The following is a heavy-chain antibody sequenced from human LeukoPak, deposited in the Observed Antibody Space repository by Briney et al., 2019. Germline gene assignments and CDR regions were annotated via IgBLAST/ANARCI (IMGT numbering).Heavy chain of an antibody. CDR3: AKGYSSGWYEGWFDP. Sequence: GGSLRPSCAASGFTFSSYAMSWVRQAPGKGLEWVSAISGSGGSTYYADSVKGRFTISRDNSKNTLYLQMNSLRAEDTAVYYCAKGYSSGWYEGWFDPWGQGTLVTVSS. V-gene: IGHV3-23*01. D-gene: IGHD6-19*01. J-gene: IGHJ5*02. CDR2: ISGSGGST. CDR1: GFTFSSYA.